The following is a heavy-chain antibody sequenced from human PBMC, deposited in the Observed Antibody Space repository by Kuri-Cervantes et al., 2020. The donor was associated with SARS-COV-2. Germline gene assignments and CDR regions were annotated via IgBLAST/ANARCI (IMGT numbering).Heavy chain of an antibody. D-gene: IGHD4-11*01. V-gene: IGHV1-69*04. CDR3: ARAVDYMNAFDI. CDR2: IIPILGTA. Sequence: SVKVSCKASGGTFSSYAISWVRQAPGQGLEWMGRIIPILGTANYAQKFQGRVTITADKSTSTAYMELSSLRSEDTAAYYCARAVDYMNAFDIWGQGTMVTVSS. J-gene: IGHJ3*02. CDR1: GGTFSSYA.